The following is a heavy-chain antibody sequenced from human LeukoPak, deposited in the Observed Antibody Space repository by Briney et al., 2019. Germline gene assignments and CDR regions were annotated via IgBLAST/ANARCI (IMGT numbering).Heavy chain of an antibody. D-gene: IGHD3-22*01. CDR3: AGTYYYDSSGYYPQGNWFDP. CDR1: GYTFTSYV. CDR2: ISAYNGNT. Sequence: GASVKVSCKASGYTFTSYVISWVRQAPGQGLEWMGWISAYNGNTNYAQKLQGRVTMTTATSTSTPYMELRSLRSDDTAVYYCAGTYYYDSSGYYPQGNWFDPGGQGTLVTVST. V-gene: IGHV1-18*01. J-gene: IGHJ5*02.